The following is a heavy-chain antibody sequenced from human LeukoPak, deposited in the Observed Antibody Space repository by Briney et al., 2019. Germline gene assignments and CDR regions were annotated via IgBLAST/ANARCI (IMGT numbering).Heavy chain of an antibody. D-gene: IGHD3-3*02. J-gene: IGHJ4*02. CDR2: INYNGAIT. Sequence: GRSLRLSCAPSGFTFVDYGLSWVRRAPGKGLEWLCAINYNGAITDYADSVKGRFTISRDNAKNSLYLRMDSLRAEDTALYYCARDRLGPSFSVSHFDLWGQGTLVTVSS. CDR3: ARDRLGPSFSVSHFDL. CDR1: GFTFVDYG. V-gene: IGHV3-20*04.